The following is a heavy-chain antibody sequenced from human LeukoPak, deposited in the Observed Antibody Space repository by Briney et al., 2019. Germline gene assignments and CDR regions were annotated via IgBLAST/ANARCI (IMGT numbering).Heavy chain of an antibody. D-gene: IGHD1-26*01. Sequence: GGSLRLSCAASGFTFSSYWMSWVRQAPGKGLEWVSSISSSSSYIYYADSVKGRFTISRDNAKNSLYLQMNSLRAEDTAVYYCARGLRGSYSAFDIWGQGTMVTVSS. CDR2: ISSSSSYI. CDR3: ARGLRGSYSAFDI. V-gene: IGHV3-21*01. J-gene: IGHJ3*02. CDR1: GFTFSSYW.